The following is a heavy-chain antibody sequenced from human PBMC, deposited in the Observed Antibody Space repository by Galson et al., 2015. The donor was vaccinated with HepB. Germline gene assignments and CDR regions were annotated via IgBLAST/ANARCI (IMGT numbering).Heavy chain of an antibody. V-gene: IGHV3-7*03. D-gene: IGHD1-26*01. CDR1: GFTFSSYW. J-gene: IGHJ4*02. CDR2: IKQDGSEK. Sequence: SLRLSCAASGFTFSSYWMSWVRQAPGKGLEWVANIKQDGSEKYYVDSVKGRFTISRDNAKNSLYLQMNSLRAEDTAVYYCARAGGPIVGATAPDYWGQGTLVTVSS. CDR3: ARAGGPIVGATAPDY.